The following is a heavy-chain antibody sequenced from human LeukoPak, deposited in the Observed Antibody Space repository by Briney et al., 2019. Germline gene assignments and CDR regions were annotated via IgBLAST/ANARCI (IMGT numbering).Heavy chain of an antibody. CDR3: ARTDYYGSP. D-gene: IGHD3-10*01. CDR1: GFTFTNYA. V-gene: IGHV3-30*04. J-gene: IGHJ5*02. CDR2: ISYDGSNK. Sequence: GRSLRLSCAASGFTFTNYAMHWVRQAPGKGLEWVAVISYDGSNKYYADSVKGRFTISRGNSKNTLYLQMNSLRADDTAVYYCARTDYYGSPWGQGTLVTVSS.